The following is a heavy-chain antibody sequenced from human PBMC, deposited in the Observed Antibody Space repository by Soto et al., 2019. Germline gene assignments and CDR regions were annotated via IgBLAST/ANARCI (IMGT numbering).Heavy chain of an antibody. CDR3: AKVYYSGTSPGAIDI. CDR2: ISGSGGST. D-gene: IGHD1-26*01. CDR1: GFTFSSYA. V-gene: IGHV3-23*01. Sequence: GGYLRLSCAASGFTFSSYAMSWVRQAPGKGLEWVSAISGSGGSTYYADSVKGRFTISRDNSMNTLYLHMNSLRAEDTAVYYCAKVYYSGTSPGAIDIWCQGILVTLSS. J-gene: IGHJ3*02.